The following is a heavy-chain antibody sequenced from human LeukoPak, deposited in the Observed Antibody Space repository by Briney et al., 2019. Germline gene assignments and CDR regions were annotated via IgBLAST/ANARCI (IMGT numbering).Heavy chain of an antibody. D-gene: IGHD4-17*01. J-gene: IGHJ4*02. CDR3: AKEYYGDYGPASYYFDY. CDR1: GFTFSSYG. CDR2: ISYDGSNK. Sequence: GGSLRLSCAASGFTFSSYGMHWVRQAPGKGLEWVAVISYDGSNKYYADSVKGRFTISRDNSKNTLYLQMNSLRAEDTAVYYCAKEYYGDYGPASYYFDYWGQGTLVTVSS. V-gene: IGHV3-30*18.